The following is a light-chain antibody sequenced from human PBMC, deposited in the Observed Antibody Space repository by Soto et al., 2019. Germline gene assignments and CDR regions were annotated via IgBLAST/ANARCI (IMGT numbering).Light chain of an antibody. J-gene: IGLJ3*02. CDR3: SSYTSTRTVWV. CDR1: STDVGGYKF. Sequence: QSALTQPASVSGSPGQSITISCTGASTDVGGYKFLSRYQQHPGKAPKLMIYDLSNRPSGDSNRFSGSKSGNTASLTISGLQPEDEAYYYCSSYTSTRTVWVFGGGTKRTVL. V-gene: IGLV2-14*01. CDR2: DLS.